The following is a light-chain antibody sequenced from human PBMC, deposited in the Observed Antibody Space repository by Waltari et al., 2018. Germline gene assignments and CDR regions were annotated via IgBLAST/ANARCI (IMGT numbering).Light chain of an antibody. CDR3: QNHERLPAT. Sequence: EVVLTQSPGTLSLSPGERATPFCRASQSISRYLVWYQQRPGQAPRLLIYGAYIRAAGIPDRFSGSGSGTDFTLSISRLEPEDFAVYYCQNHERLPATFGQGTRVEIK. CDR1: QSISRY. CDR2: GAY. V-gene: IGKV3-20*01. J-gene: IGKJ1*01.